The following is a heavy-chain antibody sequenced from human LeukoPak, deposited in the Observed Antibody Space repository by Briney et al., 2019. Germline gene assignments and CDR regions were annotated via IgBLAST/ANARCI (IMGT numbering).Heavy chain of an antibody. CDR2: ISAYNGNT. Sequence: GASVKVSCKAFRGTFSSYAINWVRQAPGQGLEWMGWISAYNGNTNYAQKLQGRVTMTTDTSTSTAYMELRSLRSDDTAVYYCARVVKRPDYWGQGTLVTVSS. D-gene: IGHD6-25*01. J-gene: IGHJ4*02. CDR3: ARVVKRPDY. CDR1: RGTFSSYA. V-gene: IGHV1-18*01.